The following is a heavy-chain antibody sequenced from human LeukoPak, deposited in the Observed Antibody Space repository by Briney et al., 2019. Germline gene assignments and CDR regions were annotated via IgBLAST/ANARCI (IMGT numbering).Heavy chain of an antibody. V-gene: IGHV3-30-3*01. Sequence: GGSLRLSCAASGFTFSSYAMHWVRQAPGKGLEWVAVISYDGSNKYYADSVKGRFTISRDNSKNTLYLQMNSLRAEDTAVYYCARIYYDSSGYNYWGQGTLVTVSS. J-gene: IGHJ4*02. CDR3: ARIYYDSSGYNY. CDR1: GFTFSSYA. D-gene: IGHD3-22*01. CDR2: ISYDGSNK.